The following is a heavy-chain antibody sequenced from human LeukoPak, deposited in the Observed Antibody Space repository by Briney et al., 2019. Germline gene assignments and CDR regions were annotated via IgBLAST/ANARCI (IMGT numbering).Heavy chain of an antibody. Sequence: SETLSLTCAVSGGSISSSNWWSWVRQPPGKGLEWIGEIYHSGSTNYNPSLKSRVTISVDKSKNQFSLKLSSVTAADTAVYYCARTPSSGYYYYYMDVWGKGTTVTVSS. CDR2: IYHSGST. CDR3: ARTPSSGYYYYYMDV. V-gene: IGHV4-4*02. D-gene: IGHD6-19*01. J-gene: IGHJ6*03. CDR1: GGSISSSNW.